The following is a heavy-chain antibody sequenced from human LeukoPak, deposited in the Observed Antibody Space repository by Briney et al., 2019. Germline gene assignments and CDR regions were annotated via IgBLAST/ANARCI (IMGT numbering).Heavy chain of an antibody. Sequence: GGSLRLSCAASGFTFSSYGMHWVRQAPGKGLEWVAFIRYDGSNKYYADSVKGRFTISRDNSKNTVYLQMNSLRAEDTAVYYCVRWLWDYWGQGTLVTVSS. CDR2: IRYDGSNK. CDR3: VRWLWDY. D-gene: IGHD3-22*01. CDR1: GFTFSSYG. V-gene: IGHV3-30*02. J-gene: IGHJ4*02.